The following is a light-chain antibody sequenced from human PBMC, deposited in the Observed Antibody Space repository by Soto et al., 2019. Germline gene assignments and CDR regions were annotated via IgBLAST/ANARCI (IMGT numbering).Light chain of an antibody. Sequence: AIQLTQSPSSLSASVGDRVTITCRASQGISSALAWYQQKPGKAPKLLIYDASSLESGVPSRFSGSGSGTDFTLTISSLQAEDFATNYCQQFNSYPSLTFGGGTRVDIK. CDR3: QQFNSYPSLT. CDR1: QGISSA. J-gene: IGKJ4*01. CDR2: DAS. V-gene: IGKV1-13*02.